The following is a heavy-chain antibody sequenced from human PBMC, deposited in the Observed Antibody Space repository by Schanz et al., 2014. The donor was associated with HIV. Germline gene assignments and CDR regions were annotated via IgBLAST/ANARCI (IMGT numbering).Heavy chain of an antibody. Sequence: QVQLVQSGAEVRKPGSSVKFSCQASGGTSNSYDFSWVRQAPGQGLEWMGGIIPVFGTTNYAQKFQGRVTITADKSTSTAYMELSSLRSEDTAVYYCARGECDFWSGYCPHFHYFDLDVWGPGTSVTVSS. D-gene: IGHD3-3*01. CDR1: GGTSNSYD. CDR2: IIPVFGTT. CDR3: ARGECDFWSGYCPHFHYFDLDV. V-gene: IGHV1-69*06. J-gene: IGHJ6*02.